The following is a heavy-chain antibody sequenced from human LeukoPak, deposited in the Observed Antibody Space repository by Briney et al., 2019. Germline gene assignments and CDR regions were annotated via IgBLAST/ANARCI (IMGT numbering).Heavy chain of an antibody. V-gene: IGHV1-3*01. CDR1: GYTFTSYA. Sequence: ASVKVSCKTSGYTFTSYAMHWVRLAPGQRLEWMGWINAGNGNTKYSQKFQDRVTITRDTSASTAYMELSSLRSEDMAVYFCARGPYSNYWFDPWGQGTLVTVSS. D-gene: IGHD4-11*01. J-gene: IGHJ5*02. CDR2: INAGNGNT. CDR3: ARGPYSNYWFDP.